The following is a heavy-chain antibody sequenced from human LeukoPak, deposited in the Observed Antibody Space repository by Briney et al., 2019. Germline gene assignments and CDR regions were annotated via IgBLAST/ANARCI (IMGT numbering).Heavy chain of an antibody. V-gene: IGHV1-2*02. CDR1: GYTFTGYY. D-gene: IGHD6-19*01. Sequence: ASVKVSCKASGYTFTGYYMHWVRQAPGQGLEWMGWINPNSGGTNYAQKFQGSVTITRDTSISTAYMELSRLRSDDTAVYYCARDLARRVGWAKSAFDIWGQGTMVTVSS. CDR3: ARDLARRVGWAKSAFDI. CDR2: INPNSGGT. J-gene: IGHJ3*02.